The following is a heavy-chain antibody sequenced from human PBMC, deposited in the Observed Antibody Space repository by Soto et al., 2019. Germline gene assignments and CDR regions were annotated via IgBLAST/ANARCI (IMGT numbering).Heavy chain of an antibody. CDR2: ISGSGVST. CDR3: ARGPSDSDSYFDH. Sequence: PGGSLRLSCAASGFTFSSYAMSWVRQAPGKGLEWVSAISGSGVSTYYADSVKGRFTISRDNSKNTLYLQMNSLRLEDTAVYYCARGPSDSDSYFDHRGQGTLVTGSS. V-gene: IGHV3-23*01. D-gene: IGHD4-4*01. CDR1: GFTFSSYA. J-gene: IGHJ4*02.